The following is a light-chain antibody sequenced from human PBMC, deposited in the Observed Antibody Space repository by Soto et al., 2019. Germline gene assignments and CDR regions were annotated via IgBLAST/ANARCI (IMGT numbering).Light chain of an antibody. V-gene: IGKV3-15*01. CDR2: WAS. J-gene: IGKJ1*01. CDR1: QCVTNSY. CDR3: QRYDDYWT. Sequence: EIVMTQSPVTLSVSPGETATLSRRASQCVTNSYLAWYQQRPGQAPRRRIFWASNRAAGIPARFSGSESGTEFTLPIGSLQSDDFATYHCQRYDDYWTFVQGTKVDNK.